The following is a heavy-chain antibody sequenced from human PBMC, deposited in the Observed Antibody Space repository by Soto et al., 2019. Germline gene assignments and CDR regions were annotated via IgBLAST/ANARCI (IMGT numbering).Heavy chain of an antibody. CDR2: INFNTDGT. CDR3: ARDFSSSADGFDY. CDR1: GYSFIGYY. D-gene: IGHD6-6*01. J-gene: IGHJ4*02. V-gene: IGHV1-2*02. Sequence: ASVKVSCKASGYSFIGYYIHWVRQAPGQGLEWLGWINFNTDGTNSAQQFQGRVTMTRDTSISTAYMELSRLRSDDTAVYYCARDFSSSADGFDYWGQGTLVTVSS.